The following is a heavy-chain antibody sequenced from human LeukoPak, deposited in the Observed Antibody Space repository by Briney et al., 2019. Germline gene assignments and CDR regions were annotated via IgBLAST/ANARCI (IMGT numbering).Heavy chain of an antibody. Sequence: PSETLSLTCAVYGGSFSGYYWSWIRQPPGKGLKWIGEINHSGSTNYNPSLKSRVTISVDTSKNQFSLKLSSVTAADTAVYYCARGVPNQNDGSSSIDYWGQGTLLTVSS. CDR2: INHSGST. V-gene: IGHV4-34*01. D-gene: IGHD6-13*01. J-gene: IGHJ4*02. CDR3: ARGVPNQNDGSSSIDY. CDR1: GGSFSGYY.